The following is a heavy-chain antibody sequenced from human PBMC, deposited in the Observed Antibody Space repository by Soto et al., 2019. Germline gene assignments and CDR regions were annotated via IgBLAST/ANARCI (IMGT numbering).Heavy chain of an antibody. CDR3: AKDQYWYFSDSGSYTYFYYGMDV. CDR2: ASYNGRDE. D-gene: IGHD3-10*01. CDR1: GFTFRSYD. J-gene: IGHJ6*02. Sequence: QGQLVESGGGVVHPGRSLRLSCAASGFTFRSYDIHWVRQAPGKGLEWVAVASYNGRDEYYAESVKGRFTISRDNSKNTLYLQMNSLRAEDTAVYYCAKDQYWYFSDSGSYTYFYYGMDVWGQGTTVTVSS. V-gene: IGHV3-30*18.